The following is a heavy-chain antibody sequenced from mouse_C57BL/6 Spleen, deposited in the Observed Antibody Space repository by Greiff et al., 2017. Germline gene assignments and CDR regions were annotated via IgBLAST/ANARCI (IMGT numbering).Heavy chain of an antibody. J-gene: IGHJ4*01. Sequence: VHLVESGAELVRPGTSVKMSCKASGYTFTNYWIGWAKQRPGHGLEWIGDIYPGGGYTNYNEKFKGKATLTADKSSSTAYMQFSSLTSEDSAIYYCARSETGTAMDYWGQGTSVTVSS. D-gene: IGHD4-1*01. CDR1: GYTFTNYW. V-gene: IGHV1-63*01. CDR3: ARSETGTAMDY. CDR2: IYPGGGYT.